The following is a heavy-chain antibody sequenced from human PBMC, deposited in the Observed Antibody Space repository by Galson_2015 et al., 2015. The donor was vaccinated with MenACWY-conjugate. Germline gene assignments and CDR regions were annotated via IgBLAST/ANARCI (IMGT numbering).Heavy chain of an antibody. J-gene: IGHJ6*02. Sequence: SLRLSCAASGFTFSSYWMHWVRQAPGKGLVWVSRINSDGSSTSYADSVKGRFTISRDNAKNTLYLQMNSLRAEDTAVYYCAARLLHSCGMDVWGQGTTVTVSS. CDR1: GFTFSSYW. D-gene: IGHD2-15*01. CDR2: INSDGSST. V-gene: IGHV3-74*01. CDR3: AARLLHSCGMDV.